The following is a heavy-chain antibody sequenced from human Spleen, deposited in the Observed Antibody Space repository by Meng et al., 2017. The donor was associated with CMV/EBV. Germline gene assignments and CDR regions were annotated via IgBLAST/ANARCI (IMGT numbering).Heavy chain of an antibody. CDR3: ARDQYSSGWLPY. CDR2: ISFDGSDT. V-gene: IGHV3-30*03. CDR1: GFTFSSYS. J-gene: IGHJ4*02. D-gene: IGHD6-19*01. Sequence: SCAASGFTFSSYSMNWVRQAPGKGLEWVAVISFDGSDTYYADSVKGRFTISRDNSEKMLYLQMNSLTHEDTAVYYCARDQYSSGWLPYWGQGTLVTVS.